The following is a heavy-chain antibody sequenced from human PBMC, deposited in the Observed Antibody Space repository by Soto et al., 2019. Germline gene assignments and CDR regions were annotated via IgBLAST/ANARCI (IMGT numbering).Heavy chain of an antibody. CDR3: ARRVTPKFDP. CDR2: IYYSGST. CDR1: GGSISSYY. D-gene: IGHD3-16*01. V-gene: IGHV4-59*08. J-gene: IGHJ5*02. Sequence: SETLSLTCTVSGGSISSYYWSWIRQPPGKGLEWIGYIYYSGSTNYNPSLKSRVTISVDTSKNQFSLKLSSVTAADTAVYYCARRVTPKFDPWGQGTLVTVSS.